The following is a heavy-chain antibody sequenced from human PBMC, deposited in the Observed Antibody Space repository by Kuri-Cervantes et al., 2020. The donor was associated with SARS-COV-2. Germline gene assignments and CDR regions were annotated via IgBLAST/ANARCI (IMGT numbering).Heavy chain of an antibody. CDR2: IYYSGST. Sequence: SETLSLTCTVSGGSISSSSYYWGWIRQPPGKGLEWIGSIYYSGSTYYNPSLKSRVTISVDTSKNQFSLKLSSVTAADTAVYYCARDSSGYYYYGMDAWGQGTTVTVSS. J-gene: IGHJ6*02. V-gene: IGHV4-39*02. CDR1: GGSISSSSYY. D-gene: IGHD3-3*01. CDR3: ARDSSGYYYYGMDA.